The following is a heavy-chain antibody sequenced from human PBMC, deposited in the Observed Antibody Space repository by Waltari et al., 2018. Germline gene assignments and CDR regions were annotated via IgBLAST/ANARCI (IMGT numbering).Heavy chain of an antibody. CDR1: GGSISSHY. Sequence: QVQLQESGPGLVKPSETLSLTCTVSGGSISSHYWSWIRQSPGKGLEWIGYIYYSGSTNYNPSLKSRVTISVDTSKNQFSLKLSSVTAADTAVYYCAREAAYCGGDCSNAFDIWGQGTMVTVSS. D-gene: IGHD2-21*01. J-gene: IGHJ3*02. CDR2: IYYSGST. CDR3: AREAAYCGGDCSNAFDI. V-gene: IGHV4-59*11.